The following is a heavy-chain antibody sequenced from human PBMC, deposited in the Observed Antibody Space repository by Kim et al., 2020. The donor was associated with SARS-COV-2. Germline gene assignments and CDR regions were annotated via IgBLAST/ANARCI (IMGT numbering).Heavy chain of an antibody. V-gene: IGHV3-30*07. Sequence: SVKGRFTIPRDNSKNTLYLQMNSLRAEDTAVYYCARDRGFLEWFTTGMDVWGQGTTVTVSS. J-gene: IGHJ6*02. D-gene: IGHD3-3*01. CDR3: ARDRGFLEWFTTGMDV.